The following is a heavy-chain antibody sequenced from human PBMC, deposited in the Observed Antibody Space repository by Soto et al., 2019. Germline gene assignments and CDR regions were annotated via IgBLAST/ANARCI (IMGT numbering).Heavy chain of an antibody. CDR2: INSDGSST. V-gene: IGHV3-74*01. CDR1: GFTLSNYW. Sequence: GGSLRLSCAASGFTLSNYWMHGVRQVPGKGLVWVSRINSDGSSTSYADSVRGRFTISRDSTKNTLYLQMNSLRAEDTAVYYCARDPAPSGWYDYWGQGTLVTVSS. CDR3: ARDPAPSGWYDY. D-gene: IGHD6-19*01. J-gene: IGHJ4*02.